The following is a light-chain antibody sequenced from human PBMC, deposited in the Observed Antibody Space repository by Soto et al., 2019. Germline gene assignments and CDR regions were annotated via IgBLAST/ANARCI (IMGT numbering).Light chain of an antibody. J-gene: IGKJ5*01. CDR3: QQANTFPLT. CDR1: QNIHSF. Sequence: DIQMTQSPSSLAASVGERVTITCRASQNIHSFLNWYQQKPGKAPKLLIYAASSLQSGVPSRFSGSGSGTHFTLTISSLQPEDFATYYCQQANTFPLTFGQGTRLDIK. V-gene: IGKV1-39*01. CDR2: AAS.